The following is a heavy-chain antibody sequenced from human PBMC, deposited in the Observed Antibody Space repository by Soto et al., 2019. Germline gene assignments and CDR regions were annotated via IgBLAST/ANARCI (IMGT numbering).Heavy chain of an antibody. CDR3: AAGAIFGVVPLDY. D-gene: IGHD3-3*01. CDR1: GGSISSGGYS. J-gene: IGHJ4*02. Sequence: QLQLQESGSGLVKPSQTLSLTCAVSGGSISSGGYSWSWIRQPPGKGLEWIGYIYHSGSTYYNPSRKSRVPISVDRSKNQFSLKLSSVTAADTAVYYCAAGAIFGVVPLDYWGQGTLVTVSS. CDR2: IYHSGST. V-gene: IGHV4-30-2*01.